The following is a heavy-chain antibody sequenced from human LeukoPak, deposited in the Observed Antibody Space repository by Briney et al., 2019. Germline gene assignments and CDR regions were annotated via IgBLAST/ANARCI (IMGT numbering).Heavy chain of an antibody. V-gene: IGHV1-2*02. J-gene: IGHJ4*02. Sequence: PAASVKVSCKASGYIFSDYYMHWVRQAPGKGLEWMGWINPNTFGTNPGQKFQGRVAMTWDTSISTAYMELTNLTYDDTAVYYCARWRRETDLVAVPNAGQTLDYWGQGTLVTVSS. CDR2: INPNTFGT. CDR1: GYIFSDYY. CDR3: ARWRRETDLVAVPNAGQTLDY. D-gene: IGHD5-12*01.